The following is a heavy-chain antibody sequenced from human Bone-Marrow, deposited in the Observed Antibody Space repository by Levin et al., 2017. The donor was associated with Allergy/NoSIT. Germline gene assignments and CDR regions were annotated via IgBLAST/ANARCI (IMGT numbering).Heavy chain of an antibody. CDR1: GGSISSYY. CDR2: IYYSGST. J-gene: IGHJ5*02. D-gene: IGHD3-10*01. V-gene: IGHV4-59*01. Sequence: PSETLSLTCTVSGGSISSYYWSWIRQPPGKGLEWIGYIYYSGSTNYNPSLKSRVTISVDTSKNQFSLKLSSVTAADTAVYYCARGGTMVSWFDPWGQGTLVTVSS. CDR3: ARGGTMVSWFDP.